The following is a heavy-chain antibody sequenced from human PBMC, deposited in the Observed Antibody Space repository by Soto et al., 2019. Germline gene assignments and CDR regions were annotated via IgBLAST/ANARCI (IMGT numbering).Heavy chain of an antibody. Sequence: QVQLVQSGAEVKKPGSSVKVSCKASGGTFSSYTISWVRQAPGQGLEWMGRIIPILGIANYAQKFQGRVTITADKSTSTAYMELSSLRSEDTAVYYCARTLDCSSTSCCKLDFQHWGQGTLVTVSS. J-gene: IGHJ1*01. D-gene: IGHD2-2*01. CDR2: IIPILGIA. CDR1: GGTFSSYT. CDR3: ARTLDCSSTSCCKLDFQH. V-gene: IGHV1-69*02.